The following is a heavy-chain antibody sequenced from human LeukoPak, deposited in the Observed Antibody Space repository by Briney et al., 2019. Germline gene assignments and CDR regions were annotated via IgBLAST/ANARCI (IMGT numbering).Heavy chain of an antibody. CDR2: IRHQGYGATT. CDR3: TRVVTDSYTSGSFRNWFDP. D-gene: IGHD2-2*02. CDR1: GFTFGDYT. Sequence: GGSLRLSCTASGFTFGDYTMTWVRQTPGKGLKWVGLIRHQGYGATTENAASVEGRFTISRDDWNSIVYLQMNSLKTEDSAVYYCTRVVTDSYTSGSFRNWFDPWGQGTLVTVSS. J-gene: IGHJ5*02. V-gene: IGHV3-49*04.